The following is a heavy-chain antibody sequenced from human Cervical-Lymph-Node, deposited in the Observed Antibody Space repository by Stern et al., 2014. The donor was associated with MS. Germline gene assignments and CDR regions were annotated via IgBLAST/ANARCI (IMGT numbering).Heavy chain of an antibody. V-gene: IGHV1-69*01. CDR1: GGTFSSYA. CDR2: IIPIFGTA. J-gene: IGHJ6*02. CDR3: ARVRGDSSGWLYYYYGMDV. Sequence: VQLVESGAEVKKPGSSVKVSCKASGGTFSSYAISWVRQAPGQGLEWMGGIIPIFGTATYAQKFQGRVTITADESTSTAYMELSSLRSEDTAGYYCARVRGDSSGWLYYYYGMDVWGQGTTVTVSS. D-gene: IGHD6-19*01.